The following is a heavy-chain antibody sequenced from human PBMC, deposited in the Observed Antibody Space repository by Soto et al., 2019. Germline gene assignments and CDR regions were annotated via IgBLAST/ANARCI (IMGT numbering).Heavy chain of an antibody. D-gene: IGHD3-10*01. CDR2: IVVGSGNT. J-gene: IGHJ4*02. CDR1: GFTFTSSA. Sequence: SVKVSCKASGFTFTSSAVQWVRQARGQRLEWIGWIVVGSGNTNYAQKFQERVTMTRNTSTSTAYMELSSLRSEDTAVYYCARISWGFGGSRWFDYWGQGTLVTVSS. V-gene: IGHV1-58*01. CDR3: ARISWGFGGSRWFDY.